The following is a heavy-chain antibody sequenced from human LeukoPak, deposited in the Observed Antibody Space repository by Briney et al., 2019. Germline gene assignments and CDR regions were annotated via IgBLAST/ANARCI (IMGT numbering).Heavy chain of an antibody. CDR2: ISYDGSNK. CDR1: GFTFSSYA. D-gene: IGHD3-10*01. V-gene: IGHV3-30-3*01. J-gene: IGHJ3*02. CDR3: ARDSRYYYGSGSFLNDPFHI. Sequence: PGRSLRLSCAASGFTFSSYAMHWVRQAPGKGLEWVAVISYDGSNKYYADSVKGRFTISRDNSKNTLYLQMNSLRAEDTAVYYCARDSRYYYGSGSFLNDPFHIWGQGTMVTVSS.